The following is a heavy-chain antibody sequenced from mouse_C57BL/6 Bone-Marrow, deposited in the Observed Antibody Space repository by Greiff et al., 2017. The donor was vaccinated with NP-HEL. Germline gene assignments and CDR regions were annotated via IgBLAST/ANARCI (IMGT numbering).Heavy chain of an antibody. Sequence: QVQLQQPGAELVKPGASVKVSCKASGYTFTSYWMHWVKQRPGQGLEWIGRIHPSDSDTNYNQKFKGKATLTVDKSSSTAYMQLSSLTSEDAAVDYCAISNYSWFAYWGQGTLVTVSA. CDR2: IHPSDSDT. J-gene: IGHJ3*01. V-gene: IGHV1-74*01. CDR1: GYTFTSYW. CDR3: AISNYSWFAY. D-gene: IGHD2-5*01.